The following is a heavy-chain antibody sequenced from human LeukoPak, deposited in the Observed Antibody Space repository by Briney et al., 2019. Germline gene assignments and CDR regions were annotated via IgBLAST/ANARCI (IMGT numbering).Heavy chain of an antibody. Sequence: GGSLRLSCAASGFTFSSHAMSWVRQAPGRGLEWVSAISGSGGSTYYADSVKGRFTISRDNSKNTLYLQMNSLRAEDTAVYYCAKGADTITFGGVIAFDYWGQGTLVTVSS. CDR1: GFTFSSHA. D-gene: IGHD3-16*02. CDR3: AKGADTITFGGVIAFDY. CDR2: ISGSGGST. V-gene: IGHV3-23*01. J-gene: IGHJ4*02.